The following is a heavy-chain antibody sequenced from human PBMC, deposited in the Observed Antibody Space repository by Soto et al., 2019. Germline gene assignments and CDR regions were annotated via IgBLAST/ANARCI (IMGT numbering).Heavy chain of an antibody. CDR2: ISYDGSNK. D-gene: IGHD6-19*01. J-gene: IGHJ6*02. CDR3: ANEWQWLVGGMDV. V-gene: IGHV3-30*18. CDR1: GFTFSSYG. Sequence: QVQLVESGGGVVQPGRSLRLSCAASGFTFSSYGMHWVRQAPGKGLEWVAVISYDGSNKYYADSVKGRFTISRDNSKNTLYLQLNSLSAEATAVYYCANEWQWLVGGMDVWGQGTTVTVSS.